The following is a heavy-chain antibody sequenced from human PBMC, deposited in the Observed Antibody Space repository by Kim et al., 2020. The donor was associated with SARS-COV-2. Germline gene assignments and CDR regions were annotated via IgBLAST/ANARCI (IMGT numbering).Heavy chain of an antibody. J-gene: IGHJ4*02. D-gene: IGHD6-13*01. Sequence: DTVQGRFTIPEDNAKNSLYMQMTRLRAEDTAMYYCARVSAGGSSWYSFDSWGQGTLVTVSS. CDR3: ARVSAGGSSWYSFDS. V-gene: IGHV3-11*01.